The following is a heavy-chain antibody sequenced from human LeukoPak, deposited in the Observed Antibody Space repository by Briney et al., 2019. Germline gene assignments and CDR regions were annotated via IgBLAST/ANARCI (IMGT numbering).Heavy chain of an antibody. V-gene: IGHV3-23*01. CDR1: GFTFSNHA. D-gene: IGHD3-3*01. CDR2: ISGSGGST. J-gene: IGHJ4*02. Sequence: GGSLRLSRAASGFTFSNHAMSWVRQAPGKGLEWVSAISGSGGSTYYADSVKGRFTISRDNSKNTVYLQMNSLRAEDTAVYYCAKAALGYDFWSGYYPDYWGQGTLVTVSS. CDR3: AKAALGYDFWSGYYPDY.